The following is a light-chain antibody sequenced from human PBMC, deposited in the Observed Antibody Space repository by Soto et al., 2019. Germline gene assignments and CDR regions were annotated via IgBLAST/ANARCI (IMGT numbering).Light chain of an antibody. J-gene: IGLJ3*02. CDR2: EVS. Sequence: QSALTQPASVSGSPGQSITISCTGTSSDVGGYNYVSWYQHHPGKAPKLMIYEVSNRPSGVSNRFSGSKSDNTASLPISGLQAEEEADYYCSSYTTSDTWVFGGGTKLTVL. CDR3: SSYTTSDTWV. CDR1: SSDVGGYNY. V-gene: IGLV2-14*01.